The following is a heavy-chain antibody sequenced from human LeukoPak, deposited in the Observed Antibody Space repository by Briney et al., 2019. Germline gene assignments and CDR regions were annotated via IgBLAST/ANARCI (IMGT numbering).Heavy chain of an antibody. D-gene: IGHD3-3*01. CDR2: INHSGST. CDR3: ARALRFLDRSSWFDP. Sequence: SETLSLTCAVYGGSFSGYYWSWIRQPPGKGLEWIGEINHSGSTNYNPSLKSRVTISVDTSKNQFSLELSSVTAADTAVYYCARALRFLDRSSWFDPWGQGTLVTVSS. J-gene: IGHJ5*02. V-gene: IGHV4-34*01. CDR1: GGSFSGYY.